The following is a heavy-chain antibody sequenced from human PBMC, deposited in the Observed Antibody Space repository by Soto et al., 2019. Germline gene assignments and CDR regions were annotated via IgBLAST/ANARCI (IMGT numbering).Heavy chain of an antibody. CDR2: IKSKTDGGTT. Sequence: PGGSLRLSCAASGFTFSNAWMNWVRQAPGKGLEWVGCIKSKTDGGTTDYAAPVKGRFTISRDDSKNTLYLQMNSLKTEDTAVYYCTNTAYDFWSGYRAYYFDYWGQGTLVTVSS. J-gene: IGHJ4*02. D-gene: IGHD3-3*01. V-gene: IGHV3-15*07. CDR3: TNTAYDFWSGYRAYYFDY. CDR1: GFTFSNAW.